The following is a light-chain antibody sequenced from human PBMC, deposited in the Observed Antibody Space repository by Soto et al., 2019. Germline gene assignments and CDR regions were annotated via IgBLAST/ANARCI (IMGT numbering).Light chain of an antibody. CDR3: QQAHSFPIT. Sequence: DIQMTQSPSSVSASVGDRVSITCRASQDISSWLAWFQQKPGTAPKLLIYSASTLLSGVPSRFSGSGSGTDFTLTITSLQPEDSASYFCQQAHSFPITFGQGTRLEIK. CDR1: QDISSW. V-gene: IGKV1-12*01. CDR2: SAS. J-gene: IGKJ5*01.